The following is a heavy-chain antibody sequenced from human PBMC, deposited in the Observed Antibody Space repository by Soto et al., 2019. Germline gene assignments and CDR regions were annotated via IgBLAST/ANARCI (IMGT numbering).Heavy chain of an antibody. V-gene: IGHV1-58*01. J-gene: IGHJ6*02. D-gene: IGHD3-3*01. CDR2: IVVGSGNT. Sequence: ASVKVSCKASGFTFTSSAVQWVRQARGQRLEWIGWIVVGSGNTNYAQKFQERVTITRDMSTSTAYMELSSLRSEDTAVYYCAADPSGGYDFWSGPPYYYGMDVWGQGTTVTVSS. CDR1: GFTFTSSA. CDR3: AADPSGGYDFWSGPPYYYGMDV.